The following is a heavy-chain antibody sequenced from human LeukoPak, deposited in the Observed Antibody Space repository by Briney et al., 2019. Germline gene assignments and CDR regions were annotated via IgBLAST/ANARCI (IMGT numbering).Heavy chain of an antibody. CDR2: IYWNDDK. J-gene: IGHJ4*02. V-gene: IGHV2-5*01. CDR3: ARTTWLAPEM. CDR1: GFSLSSGGVA. D-gene: IGHD6-19*01. Sequence: SGPTLVNPTQTLTLTCTFSGFSLSSGGVAVAWIRQPPGKALEWLALIYWNDDKRYSPSLNSRLTITQDSAKNQVVLTMTNMDPIDTGTYYCARTTWLAPEMWGQGTLVTVSS.